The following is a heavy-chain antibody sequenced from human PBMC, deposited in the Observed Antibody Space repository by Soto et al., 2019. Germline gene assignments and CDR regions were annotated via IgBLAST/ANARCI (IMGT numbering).Heavy chain of an antibody. V-gene: IGHV3-33*01. Sequence: QVQLVESGGGVVQPGRSLRLSCAASGFAFSSYGMHWVRQAPGKGLEWVTVIWSGGSDKYYADSVKGRFTISRDNSKNTLYLQMNSLRAEDTAVYYCARVYGSETYPIDYWGQGTLVTVSS. D-gene: IGHD3-10*01. J-gene: IGHJ4*02. CDR1: GFAFSSYG. CDR2: IWSGGSDK. CDR3: ARVYGSETYPIDY.